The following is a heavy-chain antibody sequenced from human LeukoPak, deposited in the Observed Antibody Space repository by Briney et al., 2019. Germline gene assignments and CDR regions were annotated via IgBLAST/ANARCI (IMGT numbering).Heavy chain of an antibody. V-gene: IGHV4-61*02. CDR2: IYTSGST. CDR3: ARDGDDYGDYGLDY. CDR1: GGSISSGSYY. J-gene: IGHJ4*02. D-gene: IGHD4-17*01. Sequence: SETLSLTCTVSGGSISSGSYYWSWIRQPAGKGLEWIGRIYTSGSTNYNPSLKSRVTISVDTSKDQFSLKLSSVTAADTAVYYCARDGDDYGDYGLDYWGQGTLVTVSS.